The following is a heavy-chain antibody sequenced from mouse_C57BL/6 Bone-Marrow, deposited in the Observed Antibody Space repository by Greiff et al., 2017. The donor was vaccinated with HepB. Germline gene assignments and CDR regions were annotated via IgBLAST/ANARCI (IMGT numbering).Heavy chain of an antibody. J-gene: IGHJ4*01. V-gene: IGHV5-6*01. CDR2: ISSGGSYT. D-gene: IGHD1-1*02. CDR3: VLWAMDY. CDR1: GFTFSSYG. Sequence: EVQVVESGGDLVKPGGSLKLSCAASGFTFSSYGMSWVRQTPDKRLEWVATISSGGSYTYYPDSVKGRFTISRDNAKNTLYLQMSSLKSEDTAMYWGVLWAMDYWGQGTSVTVSS.